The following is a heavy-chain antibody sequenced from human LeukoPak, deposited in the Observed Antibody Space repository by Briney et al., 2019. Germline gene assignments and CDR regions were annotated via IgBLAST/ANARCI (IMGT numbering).Heavy chain of an antibody. Sequence: PGGSLRLSCVASGFTFSSYSMNWVRQAPGKGLEWVSSISSSSSYIYYADSVKGRFTISRDNAKNSLYLQMNSLRAEDTAVYYCARDSRAYYYDSSGSNYWGQGTLVTVSS. V-gene: IGHV3-21*01. CDR1: GFTFSSYS. CDR2: ISSSSSYI. D-gene: IGHD3-22*01. CDR3: ARDSRAYYYDSSGSNY. J-gene: IGHJ4*02.